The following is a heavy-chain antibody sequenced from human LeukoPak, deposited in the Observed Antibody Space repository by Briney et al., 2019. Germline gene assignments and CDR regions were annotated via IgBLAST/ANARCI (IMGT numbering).Heavy chain of an antibody. Sequence: GGSLRLSCAASGFTFSDYYMSWIRQAPGKGLEWVSYISSSSSYTNYADSVKGRFTISRDNAKNSLYLQMNSLRAEDTALYYCARETGSAVGSTDFDYWGQGTLVTVSS. CDR3: ARETGSAVGSTDFDY. CDR2: ISSSSSYT. CDR1: GFTFSDYY. J-gene: IGHJ4*02. V-gene: IGHV3-11*06. D-gene: IGHD4-17*01.